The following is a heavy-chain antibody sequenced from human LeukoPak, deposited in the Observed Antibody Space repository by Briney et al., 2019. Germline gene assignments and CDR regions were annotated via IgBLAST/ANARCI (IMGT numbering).Heavy chain of an antibody. CDR2: INPSGGST. CDR3: ARYVFPYRLQLYSESYYYYYGMDV. J-gene: IGHJ6*02. Sequence: ASVKVSCKASGGTFSSYAIGWVRQAPGQGLEWMGIINPSGGSTSYAQKFQGRVTMTRDTSTSTVYMELSSLRSEDTAVYYCARYVFPYRLQLYSESYYYYYGMDVWGQGTTVTVSS. D-gene: IGHD5-18*01. CDR1: GGTFSSYA. V-gene: IGHV1-46*01.